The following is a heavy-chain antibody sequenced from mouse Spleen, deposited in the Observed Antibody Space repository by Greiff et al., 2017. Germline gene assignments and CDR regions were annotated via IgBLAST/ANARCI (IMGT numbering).Heavy chain of an antibody. Sequence: LVESGAELVRPGSSVKISCKASGYAFSSYWMNWVKQRPGQGLEWIGQIYPGDGDTNYNGKFKGKATLTADKSSSTAYMQLSSLTSEDSAVYFCARGGDYDGSWFAYWGQGTLVTVSA. J-gene: IGHJ3*01. CDR2: IYPGDGDT. CDR3: ARGGDYDGSWFAY. D-gene: IGHD2-4*01. CDR1: GYAFSSYW. V-gene: IGHV1-80*01.